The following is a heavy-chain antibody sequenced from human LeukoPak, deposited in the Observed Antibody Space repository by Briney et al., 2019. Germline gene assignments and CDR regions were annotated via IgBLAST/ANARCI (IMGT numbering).Heavy chain of an antibody. CDR2: VIPIFGTA. CDR1: GGTFSSYA. J-gene: IGHJ4*02. Sequence: ASVKVSCKASGGTFSSYAISWVRQAPGHGLEWMGGVIPIFGTANYAQKFQGRVTITADKSTSTAYMELSSLRSEDTAVYYCAILGYCSGGSCYSADYWGQGTLVTVSS. V-gene: IGHV1-69*06. CDR3: AILGYCSGGSCYSADY. D-gene: IGHD2-15*01.